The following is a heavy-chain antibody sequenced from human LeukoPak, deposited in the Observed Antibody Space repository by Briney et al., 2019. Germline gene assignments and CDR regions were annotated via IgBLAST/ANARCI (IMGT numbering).Heavy chain of an antibody. CDR2: ISYDGSNK. CDR1: GFTFSSYW. CDR3: AGDRVGGSGSYYGGLD. Sequence: PGGSLRLSCAASGFTFSSYWMSWVRQAPGKGLEWVAVISYDGSNKYYADSVKGRFTISRDNSKNTLYLQMNSLRAEDTAVYYCAGDRVGGSGSYYGGLDWGQGTLVTVSS. D-gene: IGHD3-10*01. J-gene: IGHJ4*02. V-gene: IGHV3-30-3*01.